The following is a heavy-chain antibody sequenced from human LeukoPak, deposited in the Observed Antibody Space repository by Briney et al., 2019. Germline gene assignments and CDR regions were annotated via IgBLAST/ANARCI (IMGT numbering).Heavy chain of an antibody. D-gene: IGHD3-10*01. V-gene: IGHV3-21*04. J-gene: IGHJ3*02. Sequence: NPGGSLRLSCAASGFTFSSYNMKWVRQAPGKRLEWVSSISWRSSDIEYADSVKGRFTISRDNAKNSLYLQMNSLRAEDTAFYYCAKDIFTLLRGAFDIWGQGTMVTVSS. CDR1: GFTFSSYN. CDR3: AKDIFTLLRGAFDI. CDR2: ISWRSSDI.